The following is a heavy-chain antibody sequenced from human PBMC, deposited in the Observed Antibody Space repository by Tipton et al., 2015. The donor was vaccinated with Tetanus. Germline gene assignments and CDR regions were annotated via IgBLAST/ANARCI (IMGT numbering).Heavy chain of an antibody. Sequence: SLRLSCVASGFTFDDYAMHWVRQAPGTGLEWVSGMSWNSGSIGYADSVKGRFTISRDNAKNSLYLQMNSLRAEDTALYYCAKGLGFYGMDVWGQGTTVTVSS. CDR3: AKGLGFYGMDV. V-gene: IGHV3-9*01. J-gene: IGHJ6*02. CDR2: MSWNSGSI. CDR1: GFTFDDYA. D-gene: IGHD3-3*01.